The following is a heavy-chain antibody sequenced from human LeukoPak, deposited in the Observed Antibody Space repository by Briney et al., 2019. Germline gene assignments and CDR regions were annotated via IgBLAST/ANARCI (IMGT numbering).Heavy chain of an antibody. Sequence: ASVKVSCKASGYTFTGYYMHGVRQAPGQGLERMGRITSNSGGTNYAQKFQGRVTMTRDTSISRAYMGLNRVRSDDTAVYYCARDRPPLEESDYGDYGTLGYWGQGTLVTVSS. J-gene: IGHJ4*02. D-gene: IGHD4-17*01. V-gene: IGHV1-2*06. CDR3: ARDRPPLEESDYGDYGTLGY. CDR2: ITSNSGGT. CDR1: GYTFTGYY.